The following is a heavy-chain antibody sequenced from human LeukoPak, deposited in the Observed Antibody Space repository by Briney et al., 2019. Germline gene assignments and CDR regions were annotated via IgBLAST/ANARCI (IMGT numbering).Heavy chain of an antibody. CDR2: ISYDGSNK. J-gene: IGHJ4*02. CDR1: GFTFSSYA. D-gene: IGHD2-21*02. CDR3: AKDIAAFCGGDCYHKGFDY. Sequence: PGRSLRLSCAASGFTFSSYAMHWVRQAPGKGLEWVAVISYDGSNKYYADSVKGRFTISRDNSKNTLYLQMNSLRAEDTALYYCAKDIAAFCGGDCYHKGFDYWGQGTLVTVSS. V-gene: IGHV3-30*04.